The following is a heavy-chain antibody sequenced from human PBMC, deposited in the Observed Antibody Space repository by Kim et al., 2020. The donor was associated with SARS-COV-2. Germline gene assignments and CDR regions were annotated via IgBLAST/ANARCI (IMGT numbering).Heavy chain of an antibody. CDR1: GYTFTSYG. CDR2: ISAYNGNT. D-gene: IGHD3-3*01. V-gene: IGHV1-18*01. J-gene: IGHJ6*02. Sequence: ASVKVSCKASGYTFTSYGISWVRQAPGQGLEWMGWISAYNGNTNYAQKLQGRVTMTTDTSTSTAYMELRSLRSDDTAVYYCARDRLGVVIHYYYGMDVWGQGTTVTVSS. CDR3: ARDRLGVVIHYYYGMDV.